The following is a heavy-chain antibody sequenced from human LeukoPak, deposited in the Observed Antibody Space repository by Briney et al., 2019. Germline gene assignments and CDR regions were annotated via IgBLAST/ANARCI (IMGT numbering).Heavy chain of an antibody. J-gene: IGHJ4*02. CDR3: TRDRVAGF. V-gene: IGHV3-7*01. D-gene: IGHD6-19*01. CDR2: IKPDGSEK. Sequence: PGGSLRLSCAASGFTFRSYWMSWVRQAPGKGLEWVAYIKPDGSEKYYVDSVKGRFTISRDNAKNSLYLQMNSLRADDTAVYYCTRDRVAGFWGQGTLVAASS. CDR1: GFTFRSYW.